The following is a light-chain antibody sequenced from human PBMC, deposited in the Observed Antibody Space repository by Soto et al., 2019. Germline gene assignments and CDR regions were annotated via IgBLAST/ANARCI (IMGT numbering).Light chain of an antibody. CDR2: KAS. J-gene: IGKJ2*01. V-gene: IGKV1-5*03. CDR1: HSISSW. CDR3: QPYTRSAFT. Sequence: DIQMTQSPSTLSASVGDRVTITCRASHSISSWLAWYQQKPGKAPKLLIYKASSLESGVTSRFSGTGSGTEFTPTISSLQPDAFADYYCQPYTRSAFTFGQGTKLEI.